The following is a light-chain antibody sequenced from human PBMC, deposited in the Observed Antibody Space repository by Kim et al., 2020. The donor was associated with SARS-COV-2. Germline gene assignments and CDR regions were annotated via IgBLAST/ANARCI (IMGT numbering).Light chain of an antibody. Sequence: NFMLTQPHSVSESPGKTVTISCTRSSGSIDDNYVQWYQQRPGGVPTTVIYEDDQRPSGVSDRFSGSIDNSSNSASLTISGLRTEDEADYYCQSYNRDNVLLGGGTKVTVL. J-gene: IGLJ2*01. V-gene: IGLV6-57*04. CDR2: EDD. CDR3: QSYNRDNVL. CDR1: SGSIDDNY.